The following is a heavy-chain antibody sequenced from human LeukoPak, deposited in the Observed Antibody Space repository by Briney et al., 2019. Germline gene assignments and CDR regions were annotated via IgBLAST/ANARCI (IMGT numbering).Heavy chain of an antibody. J-gene: IGHJ5*02. CDR3: ARRRVEMATITEDNWLDP. Sequence: SEALSLTCTVSGASISSYYWSWIRQPPGKGLEWIGSISYSGSTHYNPSLKSRVTISLDTSKNQFSLKLSSVTAADTAMCFCARRRVEMATITEDNWLDPWGQGTLVTVSS. V-gene: IGHV4-59*08. CDR1: GASISSYY. D-gene: IGHD5-24*01. CDR2: ISYSGST.